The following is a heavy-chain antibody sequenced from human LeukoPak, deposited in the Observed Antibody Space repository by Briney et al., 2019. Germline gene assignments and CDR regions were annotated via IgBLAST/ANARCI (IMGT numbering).Heavy chain of an antibody. J-gene: IGHJ4*02. Sequence: GGSLRLSCAASGFTFSSYWMSWVRQAPGKGLEWVANIKQDGSEKYYVDSVKGRFTISRDNAKNSLYLQVNSLRAEDTAVYYCARDVDYYGSGSYYNSNFDYWGQGTLVTVSS. V-gene: IGHV3-7*03. CDR1: GFTFSSYW. CDR3: ARDVDYYGSGSYYNSNFDY. CDR2: IKQDGSEK. D-gene: IGHD3-10*01.